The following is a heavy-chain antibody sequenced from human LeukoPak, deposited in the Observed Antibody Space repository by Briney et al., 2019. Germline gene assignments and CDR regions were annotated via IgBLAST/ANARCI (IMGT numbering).Heavy chain of an antibody. D-gene: IGHD2-8*01. CDR1: GYTFTGYY. Sequence: ASVKVSCKASGYTFTGYYMHWVRQAPGQGLEWMGSINTDSGDTNYAQNLQGRVTMTRDTSINTAYLDLSRLRSDDTAVYYCAIMGDTFDIWGQGTKVTVSS. CDR3: AIMGDTFDI. V-gene: IGHV1-2*02. CDR2: INTDSGDT. J-gene: IGHJ3*02.